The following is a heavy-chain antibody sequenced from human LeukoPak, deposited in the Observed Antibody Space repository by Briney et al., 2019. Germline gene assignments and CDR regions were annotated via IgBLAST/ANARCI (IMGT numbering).Heavy chain of an antibody. CDR1: GYTFTSYG. V-gene: IGHV1-18*01. D-gene: IGHD3-3*01. J-gene: IGHJ4*02. Sequence: ASVKVSCKASGYTFTSYGISWVRQAPGQGLEWMGWISAYNGSTNYAQKLQGRVTMTTDTSTSTAYMELRSLRSDDTAVYYCARDLRPYYDFWGGYYTYDYWGQGALVTVSS. CDR3: ARDLRPYYDFWGGYYTYDY. CDR2: ISAYNGST.